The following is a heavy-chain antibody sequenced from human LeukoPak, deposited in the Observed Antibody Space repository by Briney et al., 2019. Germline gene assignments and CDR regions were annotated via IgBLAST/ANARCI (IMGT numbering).Heavy chain of an antibody. CDR2: IIPILGIA. CDR1: GGTFSNYA. Sequence: ASVKVSCKASGGTFSNYAISWVRQAPGQGLEWMGRIIPILGIANYAQKFQGRVTITADKSTSTAYMELSSLRSEDTAVYYCARGSGYYDSSGYYSIPFDYWGQGTLVTVSS. CDR3: ARGSGYYDSSGYYSIPFDY. J-gene: IGHJ4*02. V-gene: IGHV1-69*04. D-gene: IGHD3-22*01.